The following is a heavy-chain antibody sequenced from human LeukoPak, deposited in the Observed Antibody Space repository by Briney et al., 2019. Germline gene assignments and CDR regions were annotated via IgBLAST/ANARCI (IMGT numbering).Heavy chain of an antibody. CDR1: GDSISPYY. D-gene: IGHD1-1*01. CDR3: ARDKQPGDY. Sequence: PSETLSLTCTDSGDSISPYYWGWIRQPPGKGLEWIGYIYYSGDTTYNPSLKSRVTMSVDTSKNQFSLKLSSVTAADTAVYYCARDKQPGDYWGQGALVTVSS. V-gene: IGHV4-59*01. J-gene: IGHJ4*02. CDR2: IYYSGDT.